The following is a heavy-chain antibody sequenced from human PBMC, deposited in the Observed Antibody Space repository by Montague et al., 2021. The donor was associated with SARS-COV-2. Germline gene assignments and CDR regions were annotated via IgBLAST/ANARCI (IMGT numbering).Heavy chain of an antibody. CDR2: INHSGST. CDR3: VVVVPAMRPRSDY. D-gene: IGHD2-21*02. Sequence: SETLFLTCAVYGGSFSVYYWSWIRQPPGKGLEWIGEINHSGSTNYNPSLKSRVTISSDTSKNQFSLKLNSVTAADTAVYFCVVVVPAMRPRSDYWGQGTLVTVSS. CDR1: GGSFSVYY. V-gene: IGHV4-34*01. J-gene: IGHJ4*02.